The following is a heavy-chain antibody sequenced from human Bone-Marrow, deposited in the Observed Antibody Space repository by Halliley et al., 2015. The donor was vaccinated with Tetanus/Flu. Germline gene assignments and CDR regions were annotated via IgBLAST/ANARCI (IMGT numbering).Heavy chain of an antibody. CDR1: GGTFSSYS. V-gene: IGHV1-69*06. CDR3: ARDMDTAGVMPNDAFEI. D-gene: IGHD5-18*01. Sequence: QVQLVQSAAEVKKPGSSVKVSCKASGGTFSSYSFSWVRQAPGQGLEWMGGITPLFGTVNYAQKFQGRVTITADTSTTTVYMEVNSLRSEDTAVYFCARDMDTAGVMPNDAFEIWGPGTMVTVSS. J-gene: IGHJ3*02. CDR2: ITPLFGTV.